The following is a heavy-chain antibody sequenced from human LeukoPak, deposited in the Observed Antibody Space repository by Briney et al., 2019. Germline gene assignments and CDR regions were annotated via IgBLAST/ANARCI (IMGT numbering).Heavy chain of an antibody. D-gene: IGHD3-22*01. CDR2: IKSKTDGGTT. CDR1: GFTFSNAW. J-gene: IGHJ4*02. CDR3: TTDSPFNYYDSSGYTDY. V-gene: IGHV3-15*01. Sequence: PGGSLRLSCAASGFTFSNAWMSWVRQAPGKGLEWVGRIKSKTDGGTTDYAAPVKGRFTISRDDSKNTLYLQMNSLKTEDTAVYYCTTDSPFNYYDSSGYTDYWGQGTLVTVSS.